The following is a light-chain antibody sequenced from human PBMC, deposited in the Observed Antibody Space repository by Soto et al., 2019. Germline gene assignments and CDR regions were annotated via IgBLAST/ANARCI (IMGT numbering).Light chain of an antibody. CDR2: GVN. J-gene: IGLJ2*01. CDR1: SSDVGDYDF. CDR3: SSYTTTNTHVI. Sequence: QSALTQPASVSGSPGQSITISCSGSSSDVGDYDFVSWYQHHPGKAPKLLIFGVNNRPSGVSDRFSGSKSGNTASLTIFGLQPDDEADYYCSSYTTTNTHVIFGGGTQLTVL. V-gene: IGLV2-14*01.